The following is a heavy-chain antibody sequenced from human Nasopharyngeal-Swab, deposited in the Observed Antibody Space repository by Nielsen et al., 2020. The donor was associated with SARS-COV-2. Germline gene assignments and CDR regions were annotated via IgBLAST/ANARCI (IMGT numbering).Heavy chain of an antibody. D-gene: IGHD5-18*01. V-gene: IGHV3-15*01. J-gene: IGHJ6*03. CDR2: IKSKTDGGTT. Sequence: GESLKISCAASGFTFSNAWMSWVRQAPGKGLEWVGRIKSKTDGGTTDYAAPVKGRFTISRDDSKNTLYLQMNSLKTEDTAAYYCTTGRGYSYGYYYYYMDVWGKGTTVTVSS. CDR3: TTGRGYSYGYYYYYMDV. CDR1: GFTFSNAW.